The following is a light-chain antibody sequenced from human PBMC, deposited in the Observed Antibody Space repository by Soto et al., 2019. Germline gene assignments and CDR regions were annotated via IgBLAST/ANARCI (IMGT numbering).Light chain of an antibody. CDR1: QSVSSTY. CDR3: QQYNNWPLT. J-gene: IGKJ4*01. CDR2: GAS. V-gene: IGKV3D-15*01. Sequence: TQSPGTLSLSPGEGATLSCRASQSVSSTYLAWYQQKPGQAPRLLIFGASTRATGIPASFSGGGSGTEFTLTISSLQSEDFAVYYCQQYNNWPLTFGGGTKVDIK.